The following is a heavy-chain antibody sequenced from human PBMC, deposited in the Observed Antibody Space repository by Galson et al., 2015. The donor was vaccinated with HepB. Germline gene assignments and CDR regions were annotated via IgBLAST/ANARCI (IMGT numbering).Heavy chain of an antibody. CDR1: GYTFTSYD. CDR3: AAHHWTLGYCSGGSCYDYMDV. V-gene: IGHV1-8*01. D-gene: IGHD2-15*01. Sequence: SVKVSCKASGYTFTSYDINWVRQATGQGLEWMGWMNPNSGNTGYAQKFQGRVTMTRNASISTAYMELSSLRSEDTAVYYCAAHHWTLGYCSGGSCYDYMDVWGKGTTVTVSS. J-gene: IGHJ6*03. CDR2: MNPNSGNT.